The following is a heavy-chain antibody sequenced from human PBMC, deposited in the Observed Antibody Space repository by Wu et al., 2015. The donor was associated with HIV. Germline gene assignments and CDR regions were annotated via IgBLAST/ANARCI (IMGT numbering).Heavy chain of an antibody. V-gene: IGHV1-18*01. Sequence: QAQVVQSGAEVKKPGASVKVSCKASGYNFTNYGISWVRQAPGQGLEWMGWIMTSNGNTKYAQKFQGRVTMTTDTSTSTAYMELRSLRFDDTAVYYCGRGMRVRGIIRGYGMDVWGQGTTVTVSS. CDR3: GRGMRVRGIIRGYGMDV. J-gene: IGHJ6*02. CDR1: GYNFTNYG. CDR2: IMTSNGNT. D-gene: IGHD3-10*01.